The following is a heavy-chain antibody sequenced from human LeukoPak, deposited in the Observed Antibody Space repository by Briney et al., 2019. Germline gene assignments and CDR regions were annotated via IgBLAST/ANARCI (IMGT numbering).Heavy chain of an antibody. V-gene: IGHV3-30*03. J-gene: IGHJ4*02. D-gene: IGHD4-17*01. CDR2: ISYDGSNK. CDR3: ARGLLDYGDYLLGY. CDR1: GFTFGSYG. Sequence: GGSLRLSCAASGFTFGSYGMHWVRQAPGKGLEWVAVISYDGSNKYYADSVKGRFTISRDNSKNTLYLQMNSLRSEDTAVYYCARGLLDYGDYLLGYWGQGTLVTVSS.